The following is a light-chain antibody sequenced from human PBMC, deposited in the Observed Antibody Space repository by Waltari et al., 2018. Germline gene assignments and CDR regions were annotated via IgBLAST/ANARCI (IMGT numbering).Light chain of an antibody. Sequence: EIVMTQSPATLSVSPGERATLSCRASQGISSDLAWYQQKPGQAPRLLIFGASTRATGVPARFSGSGSGTECTLTISSLQSEDFGVYYCQQSKIWPAFGQGTKVEIK. J-gene: IGKJ1*01. CDR2: GAS. CDR1: QGISSD. V-gene: IGKV3-15*01. CDR3: QQSKIWPA.